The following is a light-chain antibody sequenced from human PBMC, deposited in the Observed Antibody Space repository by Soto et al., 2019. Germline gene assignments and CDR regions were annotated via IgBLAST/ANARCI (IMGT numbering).Light chain of an antibody. CDR2: GAS. Sequence: EIVLTQSPGTLSLSPGERATLSCRASQSVASSNLAWYQQKPGQAPRLLIYGASTRATGIPDRVSGSGSGTDFTLSISRLEPEDFAVYYCQQYGTSPYTFGQGTNLEIK. V-gene: IGKV3-20*01. CDR3: QQYGTSPYT. J-gene: IGKJ2*01. CDR1: QSVASSN.